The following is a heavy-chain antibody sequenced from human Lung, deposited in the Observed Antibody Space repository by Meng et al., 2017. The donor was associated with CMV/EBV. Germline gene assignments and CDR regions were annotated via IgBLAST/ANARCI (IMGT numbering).Heavy chain of an antibody. J-gene: IGHJ6*02. Sequence: XXXLTXXVSGGSSSSYYWSWIRQPPGKRLEWIGYIYYSGSTSYNPSLKSRVTISVDTSKNQFSLKLSSVTAADTAVYYCARGSGYYGSGSYYSRYYYGMDVWXQGTXVTVAS. CDR2: IYYSGST. D-gene: IGHD3-10*01. CDR1: GGSSSSYY. V-gene: IGHV4-59*01. CDR3: ARGSGYYGSGSYYSRYYYGMDV.